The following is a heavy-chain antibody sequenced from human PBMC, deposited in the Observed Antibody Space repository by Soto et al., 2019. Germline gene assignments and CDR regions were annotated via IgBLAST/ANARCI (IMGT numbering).Heavy chain of an antibody. V-gene: IGHV1-2*06. CDR1: GYTFTAYY. Sequence: VASVKVSCKASGYTFTAYYLYWVRQAPGQGLEWMGRINPKTGDTNYAPKFLGRVTMTRDTSSSTAYMELSSLTSDDTAFYYWPPLKQAHNVIDNWGQGTLVTVTS. CDR2: INPKTGDT. CDR3: PPLKQAHNVIDN. D-gene: IGHD2-21*01. J-gene: IGHJ4*02.